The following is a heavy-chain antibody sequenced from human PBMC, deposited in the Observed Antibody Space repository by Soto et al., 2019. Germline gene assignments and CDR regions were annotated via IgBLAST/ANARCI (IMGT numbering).Heavy chain of an antibody. CDR3: AKGPEAYSGPNRFDP. D-gene: IGHD5-12*01. V-gene: IGHV3-23*01. J-gene: IGHJ5*02. Sequence: VQLLESGGGLVQPGGSLRLSCAASGFTFSSCAMSWVRQAPGKGLEWVSSISGRGNTYHADSVKGRFTISRDNSKNTLYLQMNSLSAVDTAVYYCAKGPEAYSGPNRFDPWGQGTLVTVSS. CDR2: ISGRGNT. CDR1: GFTFSSCA.